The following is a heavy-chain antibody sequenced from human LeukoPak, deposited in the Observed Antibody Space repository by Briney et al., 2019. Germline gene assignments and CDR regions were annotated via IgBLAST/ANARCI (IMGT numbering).Heavy chain of an antibody. D-gene: IGHD3-22*01. CDR2: IIPIFGTA. V-gene: IGHV1-69*13. J-gene: IGHJ4*02. CDR1: GGTFSSYA. CDR3: ASSYYYDSSGLY. Sequence: ASVKVSCKASGGTFSSYAISWVRQAPGQGLEWMGGIIPIFGTANYAQKFQGRVTIPADESTSTAYMELSSLRSEDTAVYYCASSYYYDSSGLYWGQGTLVTVSS.